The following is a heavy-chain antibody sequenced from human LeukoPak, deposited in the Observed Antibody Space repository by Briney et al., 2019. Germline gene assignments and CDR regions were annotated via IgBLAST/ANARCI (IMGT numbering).Heavy chain of an antibody. D-gene: IGHD3-22*01. CDR3: ATHGVVVVITTSSVRTSLPFDY. V-gene: IGHV3-23*01. Sequence: PGGSLRLSCAASGFTFSSYAMSWVRQAPGKGLEWVSAISGSGGSTYYADSVKGRFTISRDNSKNTLYLQMNSLRAVDTAVYYCATHGVVVVITTSSVRTSLPFDYWGQGTLVIVSS. CDR2: ISGSGGST. CDR1: GFTFSSYA. J-gene: IGHJ4*02.